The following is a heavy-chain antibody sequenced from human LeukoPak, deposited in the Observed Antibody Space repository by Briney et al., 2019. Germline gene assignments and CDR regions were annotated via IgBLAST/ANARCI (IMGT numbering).Heavy chain of an antibody. V-gene: IGHV3-30*03. J-gene: IGHJ6*02. CDR1: GFTFSSYG. CDR3: NGMDV. CDR2: ISYDGSNK. Sequence: GRSLRLSCAASGFTFSSYGMHWVRQAPGKGLEWVAVISYDGSNKYYADSVKGRFTISRDNSKNTLYLQMNSLRAVDTAVYYCNGMDVWGQGTTVTVSS.